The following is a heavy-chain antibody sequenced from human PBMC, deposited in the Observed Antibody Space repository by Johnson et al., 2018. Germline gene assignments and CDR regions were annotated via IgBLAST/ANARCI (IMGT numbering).Heavy chain of an antibody. CDR1: GFTFSSYW. D-gene: IGHD4-17*01. CDR2: IKQDGSEK. J-gene: IGHJ6*03. V-gene: IGHV3-7*01. Sequence: VQLVQSGGGLVQPGGSLRLSCAASGFTFSSYWMSWVRQAPGKGLEWVANIKQDGSEKYYVDSVKGRFTISSDNAKNSLYLQMNSLRAEDTAVYYCARDPHPAFDYGDYETYYYYYMDVWGKGTTVTVSS. CDR3: ARDPHPAFDYGDYETYYYYYMDV.